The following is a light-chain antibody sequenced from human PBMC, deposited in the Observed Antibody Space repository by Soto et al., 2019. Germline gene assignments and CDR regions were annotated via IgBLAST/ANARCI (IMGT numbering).Light chain of an antibody. CDR1: ESISRW. CDR3: HQYNTLT. Sequence: DIQMTQSPSTVSASVGDRVTITCRASESISRWLAWYQQEPGKAPKLLIYDASDLESGVPSRFSGSGSGTEFTLTISSLQPEDFATYYCHQYNTLTFGQGTKVEIK. V-gene: IGKV1-5*01. J-gene: IGKJ1*01. CDR2: DAS.